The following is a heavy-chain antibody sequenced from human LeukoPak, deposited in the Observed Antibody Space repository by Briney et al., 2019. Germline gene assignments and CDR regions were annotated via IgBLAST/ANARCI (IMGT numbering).Heavy chain of an antibody. CDR1: GYTFTGYY. CDR3: ARLPAVAGPFDSFDI. V-gene: IGHV1-18*04. CDR2: ISAYNGNT. D-gene: IGHD6-19*01. Sequence: ASVKVSCKASGYTFTGYYMHWVRQAPGQGLEWMGWISAYNGNTNYAQKLQGRVTMTTDTSTSTAYMELRSLRSDDTAVYYCARLPAVAGPFDSFDIWGQGTMVTVSS. J-gene: IGHJ3*02.